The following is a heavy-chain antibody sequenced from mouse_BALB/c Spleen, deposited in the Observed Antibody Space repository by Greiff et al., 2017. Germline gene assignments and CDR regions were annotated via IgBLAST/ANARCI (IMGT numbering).Heavy chain of an antibody. CDR2: IYPSDSYT. V-gene: IGHV1-69*02. J-gene: IGHJ2*01. Sequence: QVQLQQPGAELVRPGASVKLSCKASGYTFTSYWINWVKQRPGQGLEWIGNIYPSDSYTNYNQKFKDKATLTVDKSSSTAYMQLSSPTSEDSAVYYCTRGGPLDYWGQGTTLTVSS. CDR1: GYTFTSYW. CDR3: TRGGPLDY.